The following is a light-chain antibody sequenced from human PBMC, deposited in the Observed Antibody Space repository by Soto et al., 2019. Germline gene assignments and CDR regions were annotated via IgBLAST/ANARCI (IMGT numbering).Light chain of an antibody. V-gene: IGKV2-28*01. CDR1: QSLLYSNGYNY. CDR2: LGS. Sequence: DVVMTQSPLSLPVTPGEPASISCRSSQSLLYSNGYNYLDWYVQKPGQSPQLLIYLGSYRASGVPDRLSGSGSGIDFTLEISRVEAEDVGVYYCMQALQTPFTFGPGTKVDIK. CDR3: MQALQTPFT. J-gene: IGKJ3*01.